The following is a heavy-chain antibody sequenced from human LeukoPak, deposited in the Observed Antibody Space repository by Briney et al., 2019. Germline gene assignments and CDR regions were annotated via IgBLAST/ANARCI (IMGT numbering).Heavy chain of an antibody. CDR1: GGSISSYY. V-gene: IGHV4-59*12. J-gene: IGHJ6*03. D-gene: IGHD6-6*01. CDR2: IYYSGST. CDR3: KGGSSSSYYYYYMDV. Sequence: SETLSLTCTVSGGSISSYYWSWIRQPPGKGLEWIGYIYYSGSTYYNPSLKSRVTISVDTSKNQFSLKLSSVTAADTAVYYCKGGSSSSYYYYYMDVWGKGTTVTVSS.